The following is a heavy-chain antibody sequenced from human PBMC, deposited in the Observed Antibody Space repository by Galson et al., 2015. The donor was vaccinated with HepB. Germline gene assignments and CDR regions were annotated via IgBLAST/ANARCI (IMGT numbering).Heavy chain of an antibody. Sequence: GFIYYSGSTYHNPSLKSRLTMSVDTSRNQFSMDLRPVTAADTAVYYCARKSGSGSYYEASFDYWGQGTLVTVSS. CDR3: ARKSGSGSYYEASFDY. V-gene: IGHV4-31*02. CDR2: IYYSGST. J-gene: IGHJ4*02. D-gene: IGHD3-10*01.